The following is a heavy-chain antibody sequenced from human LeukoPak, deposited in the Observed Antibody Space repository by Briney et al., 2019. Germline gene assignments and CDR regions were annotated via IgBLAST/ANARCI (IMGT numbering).Heavy chain of an antibody. D-gene: IGHD1-1*01. CDR2: IIPIFGTA. CDR3: AKDRYEYNWNDVIIGY. J-gene: IGHJ4*02. Sequence: ASVKVSCKASGGTFSSYAISWVRQAPGQGLEWMGGIIPIFGTANYAQKFQGRVTITADESMSTAYMELSSLRSEDTAVYYCAKDRYEYNWNDVIIGYWGQGTLVTVSS. V-gene: IGHV1-69*01. CDR1: GGTFSSYA.